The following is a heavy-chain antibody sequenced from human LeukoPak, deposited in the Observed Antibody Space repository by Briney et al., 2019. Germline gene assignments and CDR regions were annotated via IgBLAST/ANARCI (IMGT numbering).Heavy chain of an antibody. Sequence: SETLSLTCTVSGASMSSFYWTWIRQPPGKGLEWIGSIYYSGSTYYNPSLKSRVTISVDTSKNQFSLKLSSVTAADTAVYYCARQSRIVGAKYYFDYWGQGTLVTVSS. CDR2: IYYSGST. CDR1: GASMSSFY. D-gene: IGHD1-26*01. V-gene: IGHV4-59*05. J-gene: IGHJ4*02. CDR3: ARQSRIVGAKYYFDY.